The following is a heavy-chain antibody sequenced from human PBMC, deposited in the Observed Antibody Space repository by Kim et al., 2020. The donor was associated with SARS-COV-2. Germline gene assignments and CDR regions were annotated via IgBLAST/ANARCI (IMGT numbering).Heavy chain of an antibody. V-gene: IGHV3-30*18. CDR2: ISYDGSNK. CDR3: AKDLTYGTVTTPRDYYYGMGV. J-gene: IGHJ6*02. Sequence: GGSLRLSCAASGFTFSSYGMHWVRQAPGKGLEWVAVISYDGSNKYYADSVKGRFTISRDNSKNTLYLQMNSLRAEDTAVYYCAKDLTYGTVTTPRDYYYGMGVWGQGTTVTVSS. D-gene: IGHD4-17*01. CDR1: GFTFSSYG.